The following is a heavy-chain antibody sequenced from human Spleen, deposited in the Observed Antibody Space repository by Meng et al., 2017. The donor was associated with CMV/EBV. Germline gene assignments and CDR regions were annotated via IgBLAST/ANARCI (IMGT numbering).Heavy chain of an antibody. CDR2: IKQDGSEK. CDR1: GFTFSSYW. CDR3: AKETREVGASS. D-gene: IGHD1-26*01. V-gene: IGHV3-7*01. Sequence: GESLKISCAASGFTFSSYWMSWVRQAPGKGLEWVANIKQDGSEKYYVDSVKGRFTISRDNAKNSLYLQMNSLRAEDTAVYYCAKETREVGASSWGQGTLVTVSS. J-gene: IGHJ4*02.